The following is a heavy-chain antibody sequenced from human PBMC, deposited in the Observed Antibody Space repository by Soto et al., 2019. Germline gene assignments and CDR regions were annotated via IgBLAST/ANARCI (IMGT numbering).Heavy chain of an antibody. CDR2: IYYRGTT. CDR1: NGSLNFYY. Sequence: ETLSLTCNVSNGSLNFYYWSWIRQPPGKELEWIGNIYYRGTTNYNPSLQGRVTMPIDTSKNPFSLKLSSVTAADTAVYYCARAVDIVVVVAAPGNNWFDPWGQGTLVTVSS. D-gene: IGHD2-15*01. V-gene: IGHV4-59*12. J-gene: IGHJ5*02. CDR3: ARAVDIVVVVAAPGNNWFDP.